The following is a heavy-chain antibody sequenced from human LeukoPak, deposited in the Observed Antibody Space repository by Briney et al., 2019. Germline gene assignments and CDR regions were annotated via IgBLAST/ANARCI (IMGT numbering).Heavy chain of an antibody. Sequence: ASVKFSCKASGYTFTSYGISWVRQAPGQGLEWMGWISAYNGNTNYAQKLQGRVTMTTDTSTSTAYMELRSLRSDDTAVYYCARVYYDFWSGYYTDVYFDYWGQGTLVTVSS. D-gene: IGHD3-3*01. V-gene: IGHV1-18*01. CDR3: ARVYYDFWSGYYTDVYFDY. CDR1: GYTFTSYG. J-gene: IGHJ4*02. CDR2: ISAYNGNT.